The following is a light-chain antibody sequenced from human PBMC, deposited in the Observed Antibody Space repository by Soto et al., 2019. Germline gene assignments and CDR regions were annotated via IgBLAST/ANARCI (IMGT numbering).Light chain of an antibody. V-gene: IGLV2-11*01. CDR2: DVS. CDR3: CSYAGSYTKV. J-gene: IGLJ2*01. CDR1: SSDVGGAKF. Sequence: QSVLTQPRSVSGSPGQSVTISCTGTSSDVGGAKFVSWYQQHPDKAPKLIIYDVSKRPSGVPDRFSGSKSDNTASLTISGLQAEDEADYYCCSYAGSYTKVFGGGTKLTVL.